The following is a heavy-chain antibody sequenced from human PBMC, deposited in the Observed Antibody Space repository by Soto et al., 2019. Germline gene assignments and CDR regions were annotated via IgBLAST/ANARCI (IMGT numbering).Heavy chain of an antibody. Sequence: EVQLVESGGGLVQPGGSLRLSCAASGFTFSSSWMHWVRQAPGKGLVWVSRISSDGSSTNYADSVKGRFTISRDNAKNTLYLQMNSLRAEDTAVYYCARPVVYSGYARVFFDYWGQGTLVTVSS. CDR2: ISSDGSST. J-gene: IGHJ4*02. CDR3: ARPVVYSGYARVFFDY. D-gene: IGHD5-12*01. V-gene: IGHV3-74*01. CDR1: GFTFSSSW.